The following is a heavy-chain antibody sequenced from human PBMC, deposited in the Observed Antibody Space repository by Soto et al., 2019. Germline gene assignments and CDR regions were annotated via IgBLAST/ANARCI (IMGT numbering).Heavy chain of an antibody. Sequence: GCCRRWVLQAPGQGLEWMGWINPNGGGTHYAQKFQGRVLMTMDTSIATVYMDVSGLRSDDTAVYFCARGHGVMHSHFDISGQRPLVPVSS. CDR1: GCC. CDR2: INPNGGGT. J-gene: IGHJ4*02. V-gene: IGHV1-2*02. CDR3: ARGHGVMHSHFDI. D-gene: IGHD3-16*01.